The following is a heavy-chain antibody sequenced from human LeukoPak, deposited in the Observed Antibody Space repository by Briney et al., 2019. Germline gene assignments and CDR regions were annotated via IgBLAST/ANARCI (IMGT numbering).Heavy chain of an antibody. D-gene: IGHD6-6*01. J-gene: IGHJ3*02. CDR3: ARVRDYSSSSPPADAFDI. CDR2: ISSSSYI. V-gene: IGHV3-21*01. Sequence: RGSLRLSCAASGFTFSSYSMNWVRQAPGKGLEWVSSISSSSYIYYADSVKGRFTISRDNAKNSLYLQMNSLRAEDTAVYYCARVRDYSSSSPPADAFDIWGQGTMVTVSS. CDR1: GFTFSSYS.